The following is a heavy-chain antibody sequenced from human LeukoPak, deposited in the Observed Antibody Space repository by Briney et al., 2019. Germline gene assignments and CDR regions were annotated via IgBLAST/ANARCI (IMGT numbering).Heavy chain of an antibody. V-gene: IGHV4-34*01. CDR3: ARSHGAGLQWFDT. D-gene: IGHD3-10*01. Sequence: PSETLSLTCGVYGGSFNDYYWSWIRQPPGKGLEWIGEINHAGNTNYNPSLKSRVSISVNRSKSQVSLHLNSVTAADTAVYYCARSHGAGLQWFDTWGQGTPATVSS. J-gene: IGHJ5*02. CDR2: INHAGNT. CDR1: GGSFNDYY.